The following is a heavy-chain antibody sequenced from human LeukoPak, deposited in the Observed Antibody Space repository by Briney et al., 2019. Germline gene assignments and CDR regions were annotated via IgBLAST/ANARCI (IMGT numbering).Heavy chain of an antibody. V-gene: IGHV3-21*01. CDR3: ARALAPGPADTGAGGMDA. Sequence: PGGSLRLSCAASGFTFSSYSMNWVRQAPGKGLEWVSSISSSSSYIYYADSVKGRFTISRDNAKNSLYLQMNSLRAEDTAVYYCARALAPGPADTGAGGMDAWGQGTTVTVSS. CDR2: ISSSSSYI. CDR1: GFTFSSYS. D-gene: IGHD6-13*01. J-gene: IGHJ6*02.